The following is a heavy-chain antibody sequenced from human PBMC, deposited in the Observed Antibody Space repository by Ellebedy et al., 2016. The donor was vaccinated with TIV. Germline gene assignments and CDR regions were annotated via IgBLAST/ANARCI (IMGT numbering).Heavy chain of an antibody. Sequence: GGSLRLSXAASGFAFSDYSMNWVRQPPGKGLEWVSSIRSSSSHIFYADSVKGRFTISRDNSKNTLYLQMNSLRADDTAVYYCAKYRSGWYEDYWGQGTLVTVSS. CDR3: AKYRSGWYEDY. CDR2: IRSSSSHI. CDR1: GFAFSDYS. J-gene: IGHJ4*02. D-gene: IGHD6-19*01. V-gene: IGHV3-21*04.